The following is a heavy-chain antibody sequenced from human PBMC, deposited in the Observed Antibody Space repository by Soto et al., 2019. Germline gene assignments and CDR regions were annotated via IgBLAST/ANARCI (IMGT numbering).Heavy chain of an antibody. Sequence: SVKVSCKASGGTFSSYAISWVRQAPGQGLEWMGEIIPIFGTANYAQKFQGRVTITADESTSTAYMELSSLRSEYTDVYYCARGASRYSYGLENWDYWGQGTLVTVSS. V-gene: IGHV1-69*13. CDR2: IIPIFGTA. J-gene: IGHJ4*02. CDR1: GGTFSSYA. D-gene: IGHD5-18*01. CDR3: ARGASRYSYGLENWDY.